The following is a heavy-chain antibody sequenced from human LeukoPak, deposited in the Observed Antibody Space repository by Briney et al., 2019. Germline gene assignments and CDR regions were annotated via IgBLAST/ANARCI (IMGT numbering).Heavy chain of an antibody. J-gene: IGHJ4*02. CDR1: GFTFTTYA. Sequence: PGGSLRLSCAASGFTFTTYAMSWVRQAPGKGLEWLSTISNTGDNTYFADSVKGRFTISRDNSKNLVYLHMYSLRAEDTAVYYCAKSHSVAQRGYFDYWGQGTLVTVSS. D-gene: IGHD2-15*01. V-gene: IGHV3-23*01. CDR3: AKSHSVAQRGYFDY. CDR2: ISNTGDNT.